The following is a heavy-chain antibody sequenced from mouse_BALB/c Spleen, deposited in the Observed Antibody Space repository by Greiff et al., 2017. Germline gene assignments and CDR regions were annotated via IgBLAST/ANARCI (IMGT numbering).Heavy chain of an antibody. J-gene: IGHJ1*01. CDR2: IDPANGNT. Sequence: EVQLLQSGAEFVKPGASVKLSCTASGFNFKDTYMPWVRQRPEQGLEWIGRIDPANGNTKYDPKFQGKATITADTSSNTAYLLLSSLTSEDTAVYYWARAVEDFYGNCFDVWGAGTTVTVSS. CDR3: ARAVEDFYGNCFDV. V-gene: IGHV14-3*02. CDR1: GFNFKDTY. D-gene: IGHD2-1*01.